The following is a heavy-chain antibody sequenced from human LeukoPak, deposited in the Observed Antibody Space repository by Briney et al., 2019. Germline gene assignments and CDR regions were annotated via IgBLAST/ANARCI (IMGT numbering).Heavy chain of an antibody. CDR3: ARGHYDFWSGYYKRSSWFDP. CDR1: GYTFTSYY. D-gene: IGHD3-3*01. V-gene: IGHV1-46*01. J-gene: IGHJ5*02. CDR2: INPSGGST. Sequence: ASVKVTCKASGYTFTSYYMHWVRQAPGQGLEWMGVINPSGGSTSYAQKFQGRVTMTRDTSTSTVYMELSSLRSEDTAVYYCARGHYDFWSGYYKRSSWFDPWGQGTLVTVSS.